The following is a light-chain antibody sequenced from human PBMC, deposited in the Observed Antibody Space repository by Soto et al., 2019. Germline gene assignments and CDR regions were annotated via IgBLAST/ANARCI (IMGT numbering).Light chain of an antibody. CDR2: GNT. Sequence: QSVLTQPPSVSGAPGQRVTISRTGSSSNIGAGFDVHWYQQLPGEAPKLLIYGNTNRPSGVPDRFSGSKSGTSASLAITGLQVEDAADYYCQSFDSSLSGYVFGTGTKVTVL. J-gene: IGLJ1*01. V-gene: IGLV1-40*01. CDR3: QSFDSSLSGYV. CDR1: SSNIGAGFD.